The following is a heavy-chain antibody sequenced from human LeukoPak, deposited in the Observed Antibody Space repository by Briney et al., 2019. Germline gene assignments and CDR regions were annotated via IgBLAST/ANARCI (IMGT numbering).Heavy chain of an antibody. Sequence: PGGSLRLSCAASGFTFSSYSMNWVRQAPGKGLEWVSSISSSSSYIYYADSVKGRFTISRDNAKNSLYLQMNSLRAEDTAVYYCARVYYYDSSGYYLSHFDYWGQGTLVTVSS. J-gene: IGHJ4*02. CDR3: ARVYYYDSSGYYLSHFDY. CDR1: GFTFSSYS. V-gene: IGHV3-21*01. D-gene: IGHD3-22*01. CDR2: ISSSSSYI.